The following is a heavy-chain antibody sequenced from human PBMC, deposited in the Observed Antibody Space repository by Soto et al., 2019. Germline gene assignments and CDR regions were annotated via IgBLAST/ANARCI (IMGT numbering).Heavy chain of an antibody. V-gene: IGHV3-23*01. CDR2: ISGSGGST. CDR1: GFTFSSYA. D-gene: IGHD6-19*01. CDR3: AKDRREVAGNFDY. J-gene: IGHJ4*02. Sequence: LRLSCAASGFTFSSYAMSWVRQAPGKGLEWVSAISGSGGSTYYADSVKGQFTISRDNSKNTLYLQMNSLRAEDTAVYYCAKDRREVAGNFDYWGQGTLVTVSS.